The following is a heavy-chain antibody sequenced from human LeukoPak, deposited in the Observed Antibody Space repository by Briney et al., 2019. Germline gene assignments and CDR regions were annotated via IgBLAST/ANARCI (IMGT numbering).Heavy chain of an antibody. J-gene: IGHJ4*02. CDR2: ISAYNGNT. V-gene: IGHV1-18*01. CDR3: ARGGAATMLELIDY. Sequence: ASVKVSCKASGYTFTSYGISWVRRAPGQGLEWMGWISAYNGNTNYAQKLQGRVTMTTDTSTSTVYMELSSLRSEDTAVYYCARGGAATMLELIDYWGQGTLVTVSS. CDR1: GYTFTSYG. D-gene: IGHD5-12*01.